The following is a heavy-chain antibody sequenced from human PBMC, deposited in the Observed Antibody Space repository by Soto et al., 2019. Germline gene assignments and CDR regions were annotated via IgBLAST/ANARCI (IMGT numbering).Heavy chain of an antibody. CDR3: AKVDGSGSCYKGGRYYYGMDV. J-gene: IGHJ6*02. D-gene: IGHD3-10*01. CDR1: GFTFSSYA. V-gene: IGHV3-23*01. Sequence: EVQLLESGGGLVQPGGSLRLSCAASGFTFSSYAMSWVRQAPGKGLEWVSAISGSGGSTYYADSVKGRFTISRDNSKNTLYLQMNSLRAEDTAVYYCAKVDGSGSCYKGGRYYYGMDVWGQGTTVTVSS. CDR2: ISGSGGST.